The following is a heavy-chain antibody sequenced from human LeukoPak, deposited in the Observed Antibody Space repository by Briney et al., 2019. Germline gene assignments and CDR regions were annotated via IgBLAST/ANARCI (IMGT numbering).Heavy chain of an antibody. D-gene: IGHD2-8*01. CDR3: ARDRTSGVDD. CDR2: IYTTEIT. CDR1: GGSISSYY. Sequence: SETLSLSCTVSGGSISSYYWSWIRQPAGKGLEWIGRIYTTEITNYNPTLKSRLTISVDKSKNQFSLKLSSVTAADTAVYYCARDRTSGVDDWGQGTLVTVSS. V-gene: IGHV4-4*07. J-gene: IGHJ4*02.